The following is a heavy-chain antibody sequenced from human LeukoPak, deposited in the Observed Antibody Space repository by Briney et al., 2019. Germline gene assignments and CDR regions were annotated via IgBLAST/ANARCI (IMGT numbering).Heavy chain of an antibody. V-gene: IGHV4-30-2*01. J-gene: IGHJ4*02. CDR3: ARDDIVATIDYFDY. CDR2: IYHSGST. D-gene: IGHD5-12*01. Sequence: SETLSLTCAVSGGSISSGGYSWSWIRQPPGKGLEWIGYIYHSGSTYYNPSLKSRVTISVDRSKNQFSLKLSSVTAADTAVYYCARDDIVATIDYFDYWGQGTLVTVSS. CDR1: GGSISSGGYS.